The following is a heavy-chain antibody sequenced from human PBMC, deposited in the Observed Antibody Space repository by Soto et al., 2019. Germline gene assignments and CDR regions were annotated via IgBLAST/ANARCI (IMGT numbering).Heavy chain of an antibody. D-gene: IGHD3-10*01. V-gene: IGHV1-69*12. Sequence: QVQLVQSGAEVKKPGSSVKVSCKASGGTFSSYAISWVRQAPGQGLEWMGGIIPIFGTANYAQKFQGRVTITADESTSTAYMELSSLRSEDTAVYYCARDEGWCGGHGDYYGMDVWGQGTTVTVSS. CDR2: IIPIFGTA. CDR3: ARDEGWCGGHGDYYGMDV. J-gene: IGHJ6*02. CDR1: GGTFSSYA.